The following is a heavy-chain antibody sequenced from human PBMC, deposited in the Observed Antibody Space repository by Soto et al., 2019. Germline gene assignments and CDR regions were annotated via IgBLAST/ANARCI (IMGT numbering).Heavy chain of an antibody. Sequence: SETLSLTCTVSGGSITSGAYYWSWIRQHPGKGLEWIGYIYYSGSTYYNPSLKRRVTISVDTSKNQFSLKLSSVTAADTAVYYCASRPYDSSALRSFDYWGQGTLVTVSS. J-gene: IGHJ4*02. CDR3: ASRPYDSSALRSFDY. D-gene: IGHD3-22*01. CDR2: IYYSGST. V-gene: IGHV4-31*03. CDR1: GGSITSGAYY.